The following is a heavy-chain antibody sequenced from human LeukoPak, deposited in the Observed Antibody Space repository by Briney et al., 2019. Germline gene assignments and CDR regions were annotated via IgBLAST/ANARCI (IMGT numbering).Heavy chain of an antibody. CDR3: AREMYSSSWSFDY. CDR1: GGTFSSYA. CDR2: ITPIFGTA. Sequence: ASVKVSCKASGGTFSSYAISWVRQAPGQGLEWMGGITPIFGTANYAQKFQGRVTITADESTSTAYMELSSLRSEDTAVYYCAREMYSSSWSFDYWGQGTLVTVSS. D-gene: IGHD6-13*01. V-gene: IGHV1-69*13. J-gene: IGHJ4*02.